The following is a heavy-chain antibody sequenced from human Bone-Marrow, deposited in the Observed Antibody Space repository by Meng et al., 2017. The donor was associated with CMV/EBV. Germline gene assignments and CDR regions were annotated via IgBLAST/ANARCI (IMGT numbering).Heavy chain of an antibody. CDR2: ISWNSGSI. Sequence: GGSLRLSCAASAFTFDEYAMHWVRQAPGKGLEWVSGISWNSGSIGYADSVKGRFTISRDNAKNSLYLQMNSLRAEDTALYYCAKDIPNYYDSLGLAGAFDIWGQGTMVTVSS. V-gene: IGHV3-9*01. D-gene: IGHD3-22*01. CDR1: AFTFDEYA. J-gene: IGHJ3*02. CDR3: AKDIPNYYDSLGLAGAFDI.